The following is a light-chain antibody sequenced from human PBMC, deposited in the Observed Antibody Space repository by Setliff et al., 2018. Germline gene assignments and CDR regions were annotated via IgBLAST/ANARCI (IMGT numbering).Light chain of an antibody. J-gene: IGLJ2*01. CDR2: RNN. Sequence: VLTQPPSASGTPGQRVTISCSGSSSNIGSNTVNWYQQPPGTAPKLLIYRNNQRPSGVPDRFSGSKSGTSASLAISGLQSGDEADYYCASWDDSLSGVAFGGGTK. CDR1: SSNIGSNT. V-gene: IGLV1-44*01. CDR3: ASWDDSLSGVA.